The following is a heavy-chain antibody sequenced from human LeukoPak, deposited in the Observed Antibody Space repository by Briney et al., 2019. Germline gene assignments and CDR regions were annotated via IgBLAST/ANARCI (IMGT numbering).Heavy chain of an antibody. CDR1: GFTFNSYA. J-gene: IGHJ4*02. D-gene: IGHD3-22*01. CDR3: AIMHPYYDGSGYWVQ. CDR2: ISTSGGSS. Sequence: GGSLRLSCAASGFTFNSYAMSWDRQAPGKGLEWVSGISTSGGSSSYADSVKGRFTISRDNPRNTLYMQMNSLRAEDTALYYCAIMHPYYDGSGYWVQWGQGTLVTVSS. V-gene: IGHV3-23*01.